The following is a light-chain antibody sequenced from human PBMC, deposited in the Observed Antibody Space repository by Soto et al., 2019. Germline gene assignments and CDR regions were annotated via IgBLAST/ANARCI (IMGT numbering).Light chain of an antibody. CDR3: QSYNSSLSVV. CDR2: GNS. V-gene: IGLV1-40*01. Sequence: QSVLTQPPSVSGAPGQRVTISCTGSSSNIGAGYDVPWYQQLPGTAPKLIIYGNSNRPSGVPDRFSGSKSGTSASLAIAGQQAEDEADYCCQSYNSSLSVVFGGGTKVTVL. J-gene: IGLJ2*01. CDR1: SSNIGAGYD.